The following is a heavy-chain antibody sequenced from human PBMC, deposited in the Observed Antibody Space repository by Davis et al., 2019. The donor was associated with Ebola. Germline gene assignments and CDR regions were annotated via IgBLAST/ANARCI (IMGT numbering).Heavy chain of an antibody. CDR2: ISGSGSTL. CDR3: AKADPQQYFDY. V-gene: IGHV3-11*04. J-gene: IGHJ4*02. CDR1: GFTFSDYY. Sequence: GGSLRLSCAASGFTFSDYYMSWIRQAPGKGLEWVSYISGSGSTLYYADSVKGRFTISRDNAKNSLYLQMNSLRAEDTAVYYCAKADPQQYFDYWGQGTLVTVSS.